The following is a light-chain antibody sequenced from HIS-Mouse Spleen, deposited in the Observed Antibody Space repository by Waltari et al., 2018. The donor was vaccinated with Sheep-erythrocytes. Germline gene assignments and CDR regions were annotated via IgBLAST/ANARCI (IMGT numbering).Light chain of an antibody. CDR1: SSDVGGYNY. CDR2: DVS. CDR3: CSYAGSYNHV. V-gene: IGLV2-11*01. Sequence: QSALPQPRPVSGSPGQSVTISCTGTSSDVGGYNYVSCYQQHPGKPPKLMIYDVSKRPSGVPDRFSGAKSGNTASLTISGLQAEDEADYYCCSYAGSYNHVFATGTNVTVL. J-gene: IGLJ1*01.